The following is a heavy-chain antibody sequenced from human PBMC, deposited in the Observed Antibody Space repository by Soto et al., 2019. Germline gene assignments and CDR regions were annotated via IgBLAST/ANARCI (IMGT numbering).Heavy chain of an antibody. CDR2: LNQDGSEI. CDR3: ARDRGYSTFDC. D-gene: IGHD3-22*01. V-gene: IGHV3-7*01. CDR1: GFSFSNYW. Sequence: EVQLVESGGGLVQPGGSLRLSYVASGFSFSNYWMSWVRHAPGKGLEWVANLNQDGSEINYVDSVKGRFAISRDNAKNSLLLQMNSLRAEYIAVYYCARDRGYSTFDCWGQGTLVTVSS. J-gene: IGHJ4*02.